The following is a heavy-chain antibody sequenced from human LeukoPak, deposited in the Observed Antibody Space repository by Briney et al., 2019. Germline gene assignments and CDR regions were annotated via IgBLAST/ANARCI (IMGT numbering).Heavy chain of an antibody. Sequence: PGGSLRLSCAASGFIFNDCWLSWVRQAPGKGLEWVANVNQNGNTKLYVDSVKGRFTISRDNAKNSLVLQMDSLRVEDTAVYYCARGCSGDWSLGGQGTLVTVSS. CDR3: ARGCSGDWSL. J-gene: IGHJ4*02. V-gene: IGHV3-7*03. D-gene: IGHD2-21*02. CDR1: GFIFNDCW. CDR2: VNQNGNTK.